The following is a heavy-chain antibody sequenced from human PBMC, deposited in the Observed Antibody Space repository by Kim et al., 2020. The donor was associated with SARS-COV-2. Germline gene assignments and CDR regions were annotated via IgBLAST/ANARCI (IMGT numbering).Heavy chain of an antibody. CDR1: GGSISSSSYY. CDR3: AKSSRRIVLMVYNWFDP. V-gene: IGHV4-39*01. D-gene: IGHD2-8*01. J-gene: IGHJ5*02. CDR2: IYYSGST. Sequence: SETLSLTCTVSGGSISSSSYYWGWIRQPPGKGLEWIGSIYYSGSTYYNPSLKSRVTISVDTSKNQFSLKLSSVTAADTAVYYCAKSSRRIVLMVYNWFDPWGQGTLVTVSS.